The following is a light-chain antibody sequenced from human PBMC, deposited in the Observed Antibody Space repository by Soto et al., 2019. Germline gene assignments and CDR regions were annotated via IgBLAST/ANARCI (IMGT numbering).Light chain of an antibody. CDR2: DAS. Sequence: EVVLQQSPATLSFSPGDRATLSCSASQSVGRALGWYQQKPDQATRLVIFDASNRATGIPARFSGSGSGTDFILTIRRLETEDFSGYYFQQRRNWPITCGLCTRLDI. CDR1: QSVGRA. CDR3: QQRRNWPIT. J-gene: IGKJ5*01. V-gene: IGKV3-11*01.